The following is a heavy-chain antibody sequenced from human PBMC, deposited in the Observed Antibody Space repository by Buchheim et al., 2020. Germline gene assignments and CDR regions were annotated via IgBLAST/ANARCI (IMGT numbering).Heavy chain of an antibody. V-gene: IGHV3-7*01. CDR3: ARYGPALDY. Sequence: EVQLVESGGGLVQPGGSLRLSCAASGFTFSSFWMSWVRQAPGKGLEWVANIQRDGSEKYYLDPVKGRFTISRDNPKNSLYLQMNSLRAGDTAVYYCARYGPALDYWGQGTL. J-gene: IGHJ4*02. CDR2: IQRDGSEK. CDR1: GFTFSSFW. D-gene: IGHD2-2*01.